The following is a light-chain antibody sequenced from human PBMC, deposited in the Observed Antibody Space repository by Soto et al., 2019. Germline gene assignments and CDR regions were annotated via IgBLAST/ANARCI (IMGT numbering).Light chain of an antibody. CDR3: SSYTSRSTLGYV. V-gene: IGLV2-14*01. Sequence: QSALTLPASVSGSPGQSITISCTGTSSDVGGYNYVSWYQQHPGKAPKLMIYEVSNRPSGVSNRFSGSKSGNTASLTISGLQAEDEADYYCSSYTSRSTLGYVFGSWTKVTV. CDR2: EVS. CDR1: SSDVGGYNY. J-gene: IGLJ1*01.